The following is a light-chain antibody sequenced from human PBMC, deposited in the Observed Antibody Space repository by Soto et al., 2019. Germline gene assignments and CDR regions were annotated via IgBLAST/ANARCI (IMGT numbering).Light chain of an antibody. CDR2: EVS. J-gene: IGLJ7*01. V-gene: IGLV2-14*01. Sequence: QSALTQPASVSGSPGQSITISCTGTSSDVGGYRFVSWYQHHPGEAPKLIIYEVSNRPSGVSNRFSGSKSGNTASLTISGLQAEDEADYYCSSYTSSSTLVFGTGTQLTVL. CDR1: SSDVGGYRF. CDR3: SSYTSSSTLV.